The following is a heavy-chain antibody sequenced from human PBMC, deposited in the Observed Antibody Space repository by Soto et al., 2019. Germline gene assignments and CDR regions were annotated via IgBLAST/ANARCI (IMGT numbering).Heavy chain of an antibody. CDR1: GYTFTSYG. CDR2: ITAYNGNT. V-gene: IGHV1-18*01. D-gene: IGHD2-21*01. J-gene: IGHJ6*02. Sequence: ASVKVSCKASGYTFTSYGISWVRQAPGQGLEWMGWITAYNGNTNYAQKLQGRVTMTRDTSTSTAHMELRTRRSDDKSVYYCGREGYGALDGYYFSGRAIWGQGTTVTVSS. CDR3: GREGYGALDGYYFSGRAI.